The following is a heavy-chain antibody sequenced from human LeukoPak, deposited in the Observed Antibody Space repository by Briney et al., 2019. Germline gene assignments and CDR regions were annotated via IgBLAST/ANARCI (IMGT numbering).Heavy chain of an antibody. V-gene: IGHV3-66*01. J-gene: IGHJ5*01. D-gene: IGHD6-13*01. CDR1: GFTVSSNY. CDR3: ARGPYSSSLSWFHS. CDR2: IYSGGST. Sequence: PGGSLRLSCSASGFTVSSNYMSWVRQAPGKGLEWVSVIYSGGSTYYADSVKGRFTISRDNSKNTLYLQMNSLRAEDTAVYYCARGPYSSSLSWFHSWGQGALVTVSS.